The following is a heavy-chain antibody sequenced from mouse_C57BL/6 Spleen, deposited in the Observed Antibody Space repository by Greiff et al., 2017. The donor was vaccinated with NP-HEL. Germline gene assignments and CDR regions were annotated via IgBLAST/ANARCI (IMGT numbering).Heavy chain of an antibody. V-gene: IGHV1-7*01. CDR2: INPSSGYT. CDR1: GYTFTSYW. J-gene: IGHJ1*03. Sequence: VQLQQSGAELAKPGASVKLSCKASGYTFTSYWMHWVKQRPGQGLEWIGYINPSSGYTKYNQKFKDKATLTADKSSSTAYMQLSSLTYEDSAVYYCARYLYDYDWYFDVWGTGTTVTVSS. CDR3: ARYLYDYDWYFDV. D-gene: IGHD2-4*01.